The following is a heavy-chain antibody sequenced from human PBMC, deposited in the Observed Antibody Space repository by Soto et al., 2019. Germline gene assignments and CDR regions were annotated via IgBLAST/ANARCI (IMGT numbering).Heavy chain of an antibody. Sequence: PGGALCLTCAAAGFPFGEMAMSWIRQAPGKGLEWVSGISDSGATTYYADSVRGRFTISRDNSKNTLYLQMKSLRAEDSASYYCATEDTSNGSLDYWGQGALVTVSS. CDR2: ISDSGATT. V-gene: IGHV3-23*01. CDR1: GFPFGEMA. J-gene: IGHJ4*02. CDR3: ATEDTSNGSLDY. D-gene: IGHD6-19*01.